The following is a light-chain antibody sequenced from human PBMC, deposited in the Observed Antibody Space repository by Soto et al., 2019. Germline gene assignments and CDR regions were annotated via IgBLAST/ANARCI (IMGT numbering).Light chain of an antibody. J-gene: IGKJ2*01. CDR2: GAS. Sequence: EIVLTQSPVTLSLSPGERATLSCRASQRITNNFLAWFQQKAGLAPRLLIYGASTRTSCVPDRFSGGGSGTDFVLTISLLEPEDYAVYYCQHYGHSPFTFVQGTKLQIK. V-gene: IGKV3-20*01. CDR3: QHYGHSPFT. CDR1: QRITNNF.